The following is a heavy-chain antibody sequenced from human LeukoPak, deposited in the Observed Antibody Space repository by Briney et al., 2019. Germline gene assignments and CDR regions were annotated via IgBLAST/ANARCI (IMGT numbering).Heavy chain of an antibody. J-gene: IGHJ4*02. CDR1: GFTFTNYW. D-gene: IGHD5/OR15-5a*01. CDR3: ARDPGSSAFDY. CDR2: INQDESVK. V-gene: IGHV3-7*01. Sequence: GGSLRLSCAASGFTFTNYWMTWVRQAPGKGLEFVANINQDESVKNYVDSVKGRFTISRDNAENSLHLQMNSLRVEDRAVYYCARDPGSSAFDYWGQGTLVTVSS.